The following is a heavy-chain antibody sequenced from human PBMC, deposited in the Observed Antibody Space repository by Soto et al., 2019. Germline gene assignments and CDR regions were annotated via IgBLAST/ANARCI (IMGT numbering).Heavy chain of an antibody. V-gene: IGHV1-69*02. CDR3: AFGGVDS. CDR2: IIPILDIA. J-gene: IGHJ4*02. Sequence: QVQLVQSGAEVKKPGSSVKVSCKASGGTFISYTISWVRQAPGQGLEWMGRIIPILDIANYAQRCQGRVTITADKATSTAYMELSSLRAEDTAVYSCAFGGVDSWGQGTLVTVSS. D-gene: IGHD3-16*01. CDR1: GGTFISYT.